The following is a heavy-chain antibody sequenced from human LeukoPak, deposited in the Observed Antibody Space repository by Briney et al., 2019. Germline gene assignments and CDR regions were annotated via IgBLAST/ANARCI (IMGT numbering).Heavy chain of an antibody. CDR3: AREPDYGPFWY. J-gene: IGHJ4*02. D-gene: IGHD4/OR15-4a*01. CDR1: GGSISSYY. CDR2: IDHTGTT. V-gene: IGHV4-59*01. Sequence: ASETLSLTCTVSGGSISSYYWSWIRQPAGKGLEWIGYIDHTGTTNYNPSLNSRVTISRDTSKNHFSLQLSSVTAADTAVYYCAREPDYGPFWYWGQGTLVTVPS.